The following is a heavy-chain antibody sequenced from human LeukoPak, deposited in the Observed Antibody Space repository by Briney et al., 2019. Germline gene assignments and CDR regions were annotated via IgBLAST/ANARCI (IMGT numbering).Heavy chain of an antibody. Sequence: ASVKVSCKASGYTFTGHYMHWVRQAPGQGLEWMGWINPNSGGTNYAQKVQGRVTMTRDTSISTAYMELSRLRSDDTAVYYCALGYYDIEDYYFDYWGQGTLVTVSS. D-gene: IGHD3-9*01. CDR1: GYTFTGHY. CDR2: INPNSGGT. CDR3: ALGYYDIEDYYFDY. V-gene: IGHV1-2*02. J-gene: IGHJ4*02.